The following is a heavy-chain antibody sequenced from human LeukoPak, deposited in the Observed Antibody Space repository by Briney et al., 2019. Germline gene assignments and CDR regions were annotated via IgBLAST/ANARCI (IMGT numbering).Heavy chain of an antibody. CDR3: ARASKIAVAVFDY. CDR2: ISSSSSTI. CDR1: GFTFSSYS. D-gene: IGHD6-19*01. Sequence: GGSLRLSCAASGFTFSSYSMNWIRQAPGKGLEWVSYISSSSSTIYYAYSVKGRFTISRDNAKNSLYLQMNSLRAEDTAVYYCARASKIAVAVFDYWGQGTLVTVSS. J-gene: IGHJ4*02. V-gene: IGHV3-48*04.